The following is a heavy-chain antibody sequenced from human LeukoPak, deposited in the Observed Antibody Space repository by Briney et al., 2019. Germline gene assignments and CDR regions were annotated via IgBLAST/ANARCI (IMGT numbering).Heavy chain of an antibody. V-gene: IGHV4-30-2*01. CDR3: ARMAGRTLDH. D-gene: IGHD1-7*01. J-gene: IGHJ4*02. Sequence: SQTLSLTCAVSGGSISTIGYSWSWIRRPPGKGLEWIGYIFPTGSTSYSPSLKSRATISLDRSKNLSSMTLNSVTAADTAVYYCARMAGRTLDHWGQGTLVTVSS. CDR2: IFPTGST. CDR1: GGSISTIGYS.